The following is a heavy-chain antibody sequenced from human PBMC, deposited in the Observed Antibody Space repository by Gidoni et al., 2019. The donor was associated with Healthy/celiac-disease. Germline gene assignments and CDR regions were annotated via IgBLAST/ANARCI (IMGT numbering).Heavy chain of an antibody. Sequence: EVQLVESGGGLVQPGGSLRLSCAASGFTVSSNYMSWVRQAPGKGLEWVSVIYSGGSTYYADSVKGRFTISRNNSKNTLYLQMNSLRAEDTAVYYCARDRVVTGLDYWGQGTLVTVSS. J-gene: IGHJ4*02. V-gene: IGHV3-53*04. CDR3: ARDRVVTGLDY. D-gene: IGHD3-22*01. CDR2: IYSGGST. CDR1: GFTVSSNY.